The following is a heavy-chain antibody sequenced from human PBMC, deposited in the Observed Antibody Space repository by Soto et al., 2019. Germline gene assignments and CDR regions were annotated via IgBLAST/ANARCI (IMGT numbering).Heavy chain of an antibody. V-gene: IGHV1-69*01. Sequence: QVQLVQSGAEVMKPGSSIKVSCKASGGTFSSYAISWVRQAPGQGLEWLGGIISIFGTANYAEKFQGRVTITADELTSTAYMELSSLRSDDTAVYYCARGPRFCSCCSCSRPDFWGQGTLVTVSS. CDR2: IISIFGTA. D-gene: IGHD2-15*01. CDR1: GGTFSSYA. CDR3: ARGPRFCSCCSCSRPDF. J-gene: IGHJ4*02.